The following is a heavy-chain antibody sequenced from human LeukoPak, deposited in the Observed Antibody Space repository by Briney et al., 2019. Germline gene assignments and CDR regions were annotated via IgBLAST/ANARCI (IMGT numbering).Heavy chain of an antibody. J-gene: IGHJ4*02. Sequence: RGSLRLSCAASGFTFSSYAMSWVCQVPGKGLERVSAVSASGGSTYYADSVKGRFTISRDNSKNTLYLKMNSLRAEDTAVYYCAKSGSYYYDSSAYYGYWGQGTLVTVSS. D-gene: IGHD3-22*01. V-gene: IGHV3-23*01. CDR1: GFTFSSYA. CDR2: VSASGGST. CDR3: AKSGSYYYDSSAYYGY.